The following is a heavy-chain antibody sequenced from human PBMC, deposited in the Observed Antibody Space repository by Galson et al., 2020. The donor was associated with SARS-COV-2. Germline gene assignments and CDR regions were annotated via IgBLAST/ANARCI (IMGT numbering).Heavy chain of an antibody. CDR1: GFTFSSYA. CDR3: ATDRQLWFGELQLDY. Sequence: GGSLRLSCAASGFTFSSYAMSWVRQAPGKGLEWVSAISGSGGSTYYADSAKGRFTISRDNSKNTLYLQMNSLRAEDTAVYYCATDRQLWFGELQLDYWGQGTLVTVSS. CDR2: ISGSGGST. V-gene: IGHV3-23*01. D-gene: IGHD3-10*01. J-gene: IGHJ4*02.